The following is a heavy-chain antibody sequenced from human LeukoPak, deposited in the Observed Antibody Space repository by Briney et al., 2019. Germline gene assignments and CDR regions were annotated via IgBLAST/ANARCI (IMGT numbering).Heavy chain of an antibody. CDR2: ISYDGSNK. J-gene: IGHJ4*02. D-gene: IGHD1-14*01. Sequence: PGGSLRLSCAASGFTFSSYAMHWVRQAPGKGLEWVAVISYDGSNKYYADSVKGRFTTSRDNSKNTLYLQMNSLRSEDTAVYYCARDYNFPYYFDYWGQGTLVTVSS. V-gene: IGHV3-30-3*01. CDR3: ARDYNFPYYFDY. CDR1: GFTFSSYA.